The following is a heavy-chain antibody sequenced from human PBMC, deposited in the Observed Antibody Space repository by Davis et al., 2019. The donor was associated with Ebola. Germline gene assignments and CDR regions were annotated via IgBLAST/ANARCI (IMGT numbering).Heavy chain of an antibody. CDR2: ISGHGDIT. V-gene: IGHV3-23*01. J-gene: IGHJ5*02. CDR3: ARDLGFNWFDP. CDR1: GFTFSSYG. Sequence: GESLKISCAASGFTFSSYGMHWVRQAPEKGLEWVSAISGHGDITHYADSVKGRFTISRDNSKNTLYLQMNSLRAEDTAVYYCARDLGFNWFDPWGQGTLVTVSS.